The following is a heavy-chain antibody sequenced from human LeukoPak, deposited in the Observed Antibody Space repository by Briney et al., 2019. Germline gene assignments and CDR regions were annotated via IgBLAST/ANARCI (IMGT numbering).Heavy chain of an antibody. CDR2: TKHSEST. D-gene: IGHD3-10*01. CDR1: GGSFSDYY. CDR3: ARSRERNRFGELGY. V-gene: IGHV4-34*01. Sequence: PSETLSLTCAVYGGSFSDYYWSWIRQSPGKGLEWIGEIKSTGTTNWIGETKHSESTNYNPSLKSRVTISVDTSKNQFSLNLSSVTAADTAVYYCARSRERNRFGELGYWGQGTLVTVSS. J-gene: IGHJ4*02.